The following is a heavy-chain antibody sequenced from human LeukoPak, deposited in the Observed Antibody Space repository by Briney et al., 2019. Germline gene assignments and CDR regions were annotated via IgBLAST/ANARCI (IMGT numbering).Heavy chain of an antibody. V-gene: IGHV1-69*05. D-gene: IGHD3-22*01. CDR3: AGYYYDSSGYHNIHFDY. Sequence: SVKVSCKASGGTFSSYAISWVRQAPGQGLEWMGGIIPIFGTANYAQKFQGRVTITTDESTSTAYVELSSLRSEDTAVYYCAGYYYDSSGYHNIHFDYWGQGTLVTVSS. CDR2: IIPIFGTA. J-gene: IGHJ4*02. CDR1: GGTFSSYA.